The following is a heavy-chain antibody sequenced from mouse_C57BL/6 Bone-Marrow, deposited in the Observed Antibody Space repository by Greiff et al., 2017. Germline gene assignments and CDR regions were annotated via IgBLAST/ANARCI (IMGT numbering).Heavy chain of an antibody. D-gene: IGHD3-2*02. V-gene: IGHV1-76*01. CDR2: IYPGSGHT. J-gene: IGHJ4*01. CDR1: GYTFTDYY. Sequence: VQLQESGAELVRPGASVKLSCKASGYTFTDYYINWVKQRPGQGLEWIARIYPGSGHTYYNETFKGKATLTAEKSSSTAYMQLSSLTSEDSAVYFCASQLREDYWGQGTSVTVSS. CDR3: ASQLREDY.